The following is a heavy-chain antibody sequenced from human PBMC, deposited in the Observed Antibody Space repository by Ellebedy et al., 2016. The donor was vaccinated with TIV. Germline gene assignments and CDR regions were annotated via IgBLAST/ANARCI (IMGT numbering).Heavy chain of an antibody. V-gene: IGHV3-33*01. CDR1: GFTFSSYG. Sequence: GESLKISCAASGFTFSSYGMHWVRQAPGKGLELVAVIWYVGSNKYYADSGKGRFTISRDNAKNTLNLQMNSLRVDDTSVYYCVRDGFRGRYFDLWGRGTLVTVSS. CDR3: VRDGFRGRYFDL. J-gene: IGHJ2*01. CDR2: IWYVGSNK. D-gene: IGHD5-24*01.